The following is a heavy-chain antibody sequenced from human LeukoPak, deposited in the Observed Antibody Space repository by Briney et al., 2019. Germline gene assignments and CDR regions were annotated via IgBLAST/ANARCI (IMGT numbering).Heavy chain of an antibody. CDR1: GGSISSYY. Sequence: SETLSLTCTVSGGSISSYYWSWIRQPPGKGLEWIGYIYYSGSTNYNPSLKSRVTISVDTSKNQFSLKLSSVTAADTAVYYCARESVVVPAAIWFDYWGQGTLVTVSS. J-gene: IGHJ4*02. CDR3: ARESVVVPAAIWFDY. D-gene: IGHD2-2*02. V-gene: IGHV4-59*12. CDR2: IYYSGST.